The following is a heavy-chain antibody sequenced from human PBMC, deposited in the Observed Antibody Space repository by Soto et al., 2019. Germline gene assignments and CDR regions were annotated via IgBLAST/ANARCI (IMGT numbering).Heavy chain of an antibody. J-gene: IGHJ4*02. D-gene: IGHD5-12*01. CDR3: ARVSRDGYTAN. CDR2: ISGSGGST. CDR1: GFTFSSYA. V-gene: IGHV3-23*01. Sequence: GGSLRLSCAASGFTFSSYALNWVRQAPGKGLEWVSVISGSGGSTYYADSVKGRFTISRDNSKNTLYLQMNSLRAEDTAVYYCARVSRDGYTANWGQGTLVTVSS.